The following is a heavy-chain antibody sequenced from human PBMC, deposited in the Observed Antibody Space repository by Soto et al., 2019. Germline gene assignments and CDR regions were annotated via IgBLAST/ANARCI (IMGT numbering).Heavy chain of an antibody. V-gene: IGHV3-23*01. J-gene: IGHJ4*02. CDR1: GFTFSTFA. CDR2: VGDDGFRT. Sequence: PGGSLRLSCVASGFTFSTFAMTWVWQTPGKGLEWVATVGDDGFRTNVADSVKGRFIISRDNSKDTLSLEMSSPRVEDTGIYYCATKFRSYFDHWGQGVRVTVS. CDR3: ATKFRSYFDH.